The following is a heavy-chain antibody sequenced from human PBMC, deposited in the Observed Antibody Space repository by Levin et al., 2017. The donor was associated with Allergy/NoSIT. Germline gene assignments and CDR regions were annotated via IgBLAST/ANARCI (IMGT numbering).Heavy chain of an antibody. Sequence: GGSLRLSCVVSGFTFSSYGMHWVRQAPGKGLEWVAVISPDGSKKYFEDSVEGRFFVSRDNSKNTLYLQLNSLRGEDTAVYYCAKDQDIAARPYGFDYWGQGTLVTVSS. J-gene: IGHJ4*02. D-gene: IGHD6-6*01. CDR1: GFTFSSYG. CDR2: ISPDGSKK. CDR3: AKDQDIAARPYGFDY. V-gene: IGHV3-30*18.